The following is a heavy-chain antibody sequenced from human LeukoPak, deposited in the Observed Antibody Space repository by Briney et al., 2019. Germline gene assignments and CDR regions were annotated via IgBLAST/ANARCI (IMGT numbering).Heavy chain of an antibody. CDR3: ARDCSGTSCDFDH. V-gene: IGHV1-18*01. D-gene: IGHD2-2*01. J-gene: IGHJ4*02. CDR2: ISAYKGNT. Sequence: ASLKVSCEASRYTFTVSIICWVREGPGQGGEWVGWISAYKGNTNYAQKFQGRVTMTTDTSTSTAYMELRSLRSDDAAVYYWARDCSGTSCDFDHWGQGTLVTVSS. CDR1: RYTFTVSI.